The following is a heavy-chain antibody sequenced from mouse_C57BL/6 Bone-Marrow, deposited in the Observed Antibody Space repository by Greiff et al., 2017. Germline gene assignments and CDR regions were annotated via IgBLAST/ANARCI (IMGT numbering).Heavy chain of an antibody. J-gene: IGHJ4*01. V-gene: IGHV1-39*01. CDR3: ARGYDYDYAMDY. Sequence: EVKVVESGPELVKPGASVKISCKASGYSFTDYNMNWVKQSNEKSLEWIGVINPNYGTTSYNQKFKGKATLTVDQSSSTAYMQLNSLTSEDSAVYYCARGYDYDYAMDYWGQGTSVTVSS. D-gene: IGHD2-4*01. CDR2: INPNYGTT. CDR1: GYSFTDYN.